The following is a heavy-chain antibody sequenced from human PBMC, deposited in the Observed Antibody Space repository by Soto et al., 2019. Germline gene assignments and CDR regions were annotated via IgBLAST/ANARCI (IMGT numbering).Heavy chain of an antibody. CDR1: GYKVSTWHNFTSYW. CDR3: ARLGFNYDFLSGYYNVHHYYGIDV. J-gene: IGHJ6*02. CDR2: IYPGDSDT. Sequence: GESLKISCMGSGYKVSTWHNFTSYWIAWVRQMPGEGLEWMGIIYPGDSDTRYSPSFQGQVTISADKSINSVYLQWSSLKASETATYYCARLGFNYDFLSGYYNVHHYYGIDVSGQGTTVTVSS. V-gene: IGHV5-51*01. D-gene: IGHD3-3*01.